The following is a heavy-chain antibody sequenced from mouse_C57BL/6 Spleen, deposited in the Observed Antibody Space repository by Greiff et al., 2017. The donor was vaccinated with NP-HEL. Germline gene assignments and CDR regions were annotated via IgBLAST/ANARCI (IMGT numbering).Heavy chain of an antibody. V-gene: IGHV1-82*01. CDR1: GYAFSSSW. CDR2: IYPGDGDT. J-gene: IGHJ4*01. Sequence: VQLQQSGPELVKPGASVKISCKASGYAFSSSWMNWVKQRPGKGLEWIGRIYPGDGDTNYNGKFKGKATLTADKSSSTAYMQLSRLTSEDSAVYFGARSDGNAAMDYWGQGTSVTVSS. CDR3: ARSDGNAAMDY. D-gene: IGHD2-1*01.